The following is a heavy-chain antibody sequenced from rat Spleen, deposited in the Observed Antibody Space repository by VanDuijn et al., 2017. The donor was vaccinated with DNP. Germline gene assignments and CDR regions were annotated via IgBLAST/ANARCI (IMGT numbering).Heavy chain of an antibody. CDR1: GFTFNNYW. J-gene: IGHJ2*01. D-gene: IGHD5-1*01. CDR3: TRPGSPYYFDY. V-gene: IGHV5-31*01. Sequence: EVQLVESGGGLVQPGGSLKLSCVASGFTFNNYWMTWIRQAPWKGLEWVASITYAGGGTYYRDSVKGRFTVSRDNAQSTLYLQMDSLRSEDTASYYCTRPGSPYYFDYWGQGVMVTVSS. CDR2: ITYAGGGT.